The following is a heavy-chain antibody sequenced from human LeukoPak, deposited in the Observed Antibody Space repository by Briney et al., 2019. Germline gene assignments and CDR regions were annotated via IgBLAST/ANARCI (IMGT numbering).Heavy chain of an antibody. D-gene: IGHD2-2*01. CDR2: IIPIFDTT. J-gene: IGHJ4*02. V-gene: IGHV1-69*13. CDR1: GYTFSSYV. Sequence: ASVKVSCKASGYTFSSYVINWVRQAPGQGLEWMGGIIPIFDTTNYAQKFQDRATITADESTSTVYMELRSLRSEDTAIYYCARGRLGYCRTTSCYTFDHWGQGALVTVSS. CDR3: ARGRLGYCRTTSCYTFDH.